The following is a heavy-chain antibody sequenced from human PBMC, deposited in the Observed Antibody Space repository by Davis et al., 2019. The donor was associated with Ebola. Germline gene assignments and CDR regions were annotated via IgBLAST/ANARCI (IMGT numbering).Heavy chain of an antibody. CDR2: ISGSGGST. J-gene: IGHJ4*02. Sequence: GESLKISCAASGFTFSSYAMSWVRQAPGKGLEWVSAISGSGGSTYYADSVKGRFTISRDNSKNTLYLQMNSLRAEDTAVYYCATLNWGQLYVDYWGQGTLVTVSS. CDR3: ATLNWGQLYVDY. V-gene: IGHV3-23*01. CDR1: GFTFSSYA. D-gene: IGHD7-27*01.